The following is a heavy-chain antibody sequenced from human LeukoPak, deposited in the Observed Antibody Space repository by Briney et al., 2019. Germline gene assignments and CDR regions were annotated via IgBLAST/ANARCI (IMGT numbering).Heavy chain of an antibody. Sequence: GALRLSCAASGFTFSSYAMSWVRQAPGKGLEWVSAISGSGGSTYYADSVKGRFTISRDNSKNTLYLQMNSLRAEDTAVYYCAKGVAAAAGDGVYFDYWGQGTLVTVSS. V-gene: IGHV3-23*01. CDR1: GFTFSSYA. J-gene: IGHJ4*02. CDR2: ISGSGGST. D-gene: IGHD6-13*01. CDR3: AKGVAAAAGDGVYFDY.